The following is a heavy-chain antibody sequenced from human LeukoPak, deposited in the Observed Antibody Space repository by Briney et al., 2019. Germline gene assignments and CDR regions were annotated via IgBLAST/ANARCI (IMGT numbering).Heavy chain of an antibody. Sequence: SETLSLTCAVYGVSFSGYYWSWLRQPPGKGLEWIGEINHSGSTNYNPSLKSRVTISVDTSKNQFSLKLSSVTAADTAVYYCARSDSGSYFIAFDIWGQGTMVTVSS. CDR1: GVSFSGYY. J-gene: IGHJ3*02. CDR2: INHSGST. CDR3: ARSDSGSYFIAFDI. V-gene: IGHV4-34*01. D-gene: IGHD1-26*01.